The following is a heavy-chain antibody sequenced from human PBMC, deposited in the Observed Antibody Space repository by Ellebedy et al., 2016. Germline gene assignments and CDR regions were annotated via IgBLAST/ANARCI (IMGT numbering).Heavy chain of an antibody. V-gene: IGHV3-30-3*01. Sequence: GESLKISCAASGFTFSSYAMHWVRQAPGKGLEWVAVISYDGSNKYYADSVKGRFTISRDNSKNTLYLQMNSLRAEDTAVYYCARGMTYYDFWSGYYKGYFDYWGQGTLVTVSS. CDR2: ISYDGSNK. D-gene: IGHD3-3*01. CDR3: ARGMTYYDFWSGYYKGYFDY. CDR1: GFTFSSYA. J-gene: IGHJ4*02.